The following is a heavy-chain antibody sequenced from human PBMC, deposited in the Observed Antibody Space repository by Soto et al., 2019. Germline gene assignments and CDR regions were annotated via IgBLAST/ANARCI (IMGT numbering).Heavy chain of an antibody. V-gene: IGHV4-31*03. CDR3: ARDLMYGDDDAFDI. CDR1: GGSIISGGYY. J-gene: IGHJ3*02. D-gene: IGHD4-17*01. Sequence: PSETLSLTCTVSGGSIISGGYYWSWIRQHPGKGLEWIGYIYYSGSTYYNPSLKSRVTISVDTSKNQFSLKLSSVTAADTAVYYCARDLMYGDDDAFDIWGQGTMVTVSS. CDR2: IYYSGST.